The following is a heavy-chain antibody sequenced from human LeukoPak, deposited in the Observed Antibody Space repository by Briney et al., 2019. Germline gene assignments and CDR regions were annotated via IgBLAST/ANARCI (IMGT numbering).Heavy chain of an antibody. D-gene: IGHD3-10*01. CDR3: ARLGYYYGSGSHQHPYYYYYMDV. Sequence: GASVKVSCKASGYTFTSYDINWVRQATGQGLEWMGWMNPNSGNTGYAQKFQGRVTMTRNTSISTAYMELSSLRSEDTAVYYCARLGYYYGSGSHQHPYYYYYMDVWGKGTTVTISS. CDR1: GYTFTSYD. J-gene: IGHJ6*03. CDR2: MNPNSGNT. V-gene: IGHV1-8*01.